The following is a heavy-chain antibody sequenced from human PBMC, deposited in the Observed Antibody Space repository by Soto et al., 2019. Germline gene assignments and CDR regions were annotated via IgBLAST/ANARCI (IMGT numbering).Heavy chain of an antibody. CDR3: ARTRLQSAFDI. Sequence: ASVKVSCKASGGTVSSYAISWVRQAPGQGLEWMGGIIPVFGTVNYAQKLQGRVTITADESTSTAYMELSSLSSEDTAVYYCARTRLQSAFDIWGQGTMVTVSS. J-gene: IGHJ3*02. D-gene: IGHD4-4*01. CDR1: GGTVSSYA. V-gene: IGHV1-69*13. CDR2: IIPVFGTV.